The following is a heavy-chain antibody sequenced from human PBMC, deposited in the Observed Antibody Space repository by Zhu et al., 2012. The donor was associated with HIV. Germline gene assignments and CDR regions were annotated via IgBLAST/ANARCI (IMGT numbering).Heavy chain of an antibody. D-gene: IGHD3-22*01. J-gene: IGHJ4*02. Sequence: QVQLQESGPGLVKPSETLSLTCSVSGGSTSSHYWSWIRQPPGKGLEWIGYVYYTGTTNYNPSLKSRVTISLDMSKNQFSLKLTSVTAADTAVYYCARLRDTSGYYYPFDYWDQGTLVTVSS. CDR1: GGSTSSHY. V-gene: IGHV4-59*11. CDR2: VYYTGTT. CDR3: ARLRDTSGYYYPFDY.